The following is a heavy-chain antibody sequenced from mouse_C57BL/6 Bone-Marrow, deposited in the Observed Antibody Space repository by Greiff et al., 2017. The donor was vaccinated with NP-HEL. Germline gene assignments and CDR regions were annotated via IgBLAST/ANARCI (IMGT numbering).Heavy chain of an antibody. D-gene: IGHD1-1*01. Sequence: VQLQQSVAELVRPGASVKLSCTASGFNIKNTYMHWVKQRPEQGLEWIGRIDPANGNTKYAPKFQGKATITADTSSNTAYLQLSSLTSEDTAVYYGAIPPTRVVAHWYFDVWGTGTTVTVSS. J-gene: IGHJ1*03. CDR2: IDPANGNT. CDR3: AIPPTRVVAHWYFDV. CDR1: GFNIKNTY. V-gene: IGHV14-3*01.